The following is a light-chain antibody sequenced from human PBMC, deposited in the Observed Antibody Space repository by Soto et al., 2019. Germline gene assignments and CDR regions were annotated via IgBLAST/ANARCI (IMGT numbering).Light chain of an antibody. J-gene: IGKJ4*01. V-gene: IGKV3-20*01. CDR3: QQYGGTLT. CDR1: QSVSSSY. Sequence: EIVLTQSPGTLSLSPGERATLSCRASQSVSSSYLAWYQQKPGQAPRLLIYGASSRATGIPDRFSGSGSGTDFTLTISRLEPEDFAVYYCQQYGGTLTFGGGTQVEIK. CDR2: GAS.